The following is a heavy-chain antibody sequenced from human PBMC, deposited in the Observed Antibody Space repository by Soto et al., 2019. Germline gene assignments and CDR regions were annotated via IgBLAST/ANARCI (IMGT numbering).Heavy chain of an antibody. D-gene: IGHD4-17*01. Sequence: EVQLVDSGGGLVQPGGSLRLSCAASEFTFRSYWMHWVRQSPGKGLEWVSYISSSSNTIYYADSVKGRFTISRDNAKNSLYLQMNSLRDEDTAVYYCAGSPTVGYWGQGTLVTVSS. J-gene: IGHJ4*02. CDR3: AGSPTVGY. CDR1: EFTFRSYW. V-gene: IGHV3-48*02. CDR2: ISSSSNTI.